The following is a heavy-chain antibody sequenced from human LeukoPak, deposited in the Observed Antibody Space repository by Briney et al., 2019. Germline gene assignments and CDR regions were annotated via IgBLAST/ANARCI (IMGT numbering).Heavy chain of an antibody. D-gene: IGHD6-13*01. CDR3: ASFPSRQQLIFDY. CDR1: GGSISSGGYY. CDR2: IYHSGST. V-gene: IGHV4-30-2*01. J-gene: IGHJ4*02. Sequence: PSETLSLTCTVSGGSISSGGYYWSWIRQPPGKGLEWIGYIYHSGSTYYNPSLKSRVTISVDRSKNQFSLKLSSVTAADTAVYYCASFPSRQQLIFDYWGQGTLVTVSS.